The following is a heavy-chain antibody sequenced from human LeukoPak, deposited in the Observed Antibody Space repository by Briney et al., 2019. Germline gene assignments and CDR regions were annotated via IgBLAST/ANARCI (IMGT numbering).Heavy chain of an antibody. CDR1: GFTFGSYG. V-gene: IGHV3-23*01. CDR3: AIMHGYYDGSGYWVQ. CDR2: ITPNADRT. D-gene: IGHD3-22*01. J-gene: IGHJ1*01. Sequence: GGSLRLSCAASGFTFGSYGMCWVRQAPGKGLEWVSFITPNADRTSYADSVEGRFTISRDNPRNTLYMQMNSLRDEDTALYYCAIMHGYYDGSGYWVQWGQGTLVTVSS.